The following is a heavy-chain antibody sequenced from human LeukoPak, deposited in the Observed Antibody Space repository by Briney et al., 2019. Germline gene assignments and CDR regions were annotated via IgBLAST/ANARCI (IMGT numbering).Heavy chain of an antibody. D-gene: IGHD1-26*01. Sequence: GGSLRLSCAASGFTFSNYAMSWVRQAPGKGLERVSSICGSGDNTYYADSVKGRFTISRDNFKNTLYVQMNSLKAEDTAVDYCTKDLALYTGPYSGSFYSPIDCWGQGTLVTVSS. CDR2: ICGSGDNT. V-gene: IGHV3-23*01. CDR3: TKDLALYTGPYSGSFYSPIDC. J-gene: IGHJ4*02. CDR1: GFTFSNYA.